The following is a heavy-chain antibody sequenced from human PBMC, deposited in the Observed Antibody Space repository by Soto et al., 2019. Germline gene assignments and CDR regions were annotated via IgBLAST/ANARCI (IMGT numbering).Heavy chain of an antibody. J-gene: IGHJ4*02. CDR2: INGDGSFT. CDR3: VRVGGGSGNFDY. D-gene: IGHD3-10*01. CDR1: GFTFSNYW. V-gene: IGHV3-74*01. Sequence: EVQLVESGGGLVQPGGSLRLSCGASGFTFSNYWMHWVRQAPGEGLVWVSRINGDGSFTRFADSVKGRFTISRDNAKNTVHLQMNSLRVEDTAVYYCVRVGGGSGNFDYWGQGTLVTVSS.